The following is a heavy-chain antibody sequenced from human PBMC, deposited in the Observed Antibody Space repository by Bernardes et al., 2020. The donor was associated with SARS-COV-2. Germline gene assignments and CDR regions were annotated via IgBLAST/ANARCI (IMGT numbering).Heavy chain of an antibody. J-gene: IGHJ4*02. Sequence: GGSLRLSCVASGFTFDDSAMHWVRQAPGPGLEWVSDVSWNSGRIHYADSVQGRFTISRDNAKNSLYLQMNSLRPDDTGFYYCVKHRAALGPEGFDYWGQGILVTVSS. CDR3: VKHRAALGPEGFDY. V-gene: IGHV3-9*01. D-gene: IGHD6-13*01. CDR2: VSWNSGRI. CDR1: GFTFDDSA.